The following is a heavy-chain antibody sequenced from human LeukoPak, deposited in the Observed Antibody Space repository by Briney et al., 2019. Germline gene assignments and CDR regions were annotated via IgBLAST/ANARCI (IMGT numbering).Heavy chain of an antibody. CDR2: IYYSGST. J-gene: IGHJ3*02. D-gene: IGHD2-15*01. Sequence: SETLSLTCTVSGGSISSGGYYWSWIRQHPGKGLEWIGYIYYSGSTYYNPSLKSRVTISVDTSKNQFSLKLGSVTAADTAVYYCARDLIEDQLGAFDIWGQGTMVTVSS. CDR3: ARDLIEDQLGAFDI. CDR1: GGSISSGGYY. V-gene: IGHV4-31*03.